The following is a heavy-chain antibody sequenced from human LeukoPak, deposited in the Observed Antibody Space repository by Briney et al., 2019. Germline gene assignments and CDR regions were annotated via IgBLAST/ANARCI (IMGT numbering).Heavy chain of an antibody. J-gene: IGHJ4*02. V-gene: IGHV3-23*01. Sequence: GGSLRLPCAASGFTFSSYAMSWVRQAPGKGLEWVSSISGSGGSTYYADSVKGRFTISRDNSKNTLYLQMNSLRGEDTAVYYCAKDREGTIADYFDYWGQGTLVTVSS. D-gene: IGHD1-7*01. CDR3: AKDREGTIADYFDY. CDR1: GFTFSSYA. CDR2: ISGSGGST.